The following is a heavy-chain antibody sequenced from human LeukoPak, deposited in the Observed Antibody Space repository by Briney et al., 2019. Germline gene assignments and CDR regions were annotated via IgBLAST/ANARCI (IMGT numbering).Heavy chain of an antibody. J-gene: IGHJ4*02. CDR3: ARAWESYTTVVTPGDY. Sequence: GGSLRLSCAASGFTASSNYMSWVRQAPGKGLEWVSVIYSGGSTYYADSVKGRFTISRDNSKNTLYLQMNSLRAEDTAVYYCARAWESYTTVVTPGDYWGQGTLVTVSS. V-gene: IGHV3-66*01. CDR2: IYSGGST. CDR1: GFTASSNY. D-gene: IGHD4-23*01.